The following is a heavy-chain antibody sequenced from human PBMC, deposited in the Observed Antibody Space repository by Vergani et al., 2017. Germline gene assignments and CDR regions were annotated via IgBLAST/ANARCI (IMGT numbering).Heavy chain of an antibody. J-gene: IGHJ4*02. V-gene: IGHV3-21*01. D-gene: IGHD6-13*01. CDR1: GFTFSTYA. CDR3: AAGAYSSSYPMVGGGY. CDR2: ISSSSSYI. Sequence: EVQLLESGGSLKQPGGSVRLSCAASGFTFSTYAMHWVRQAPGKGLEWVSSISSSSSYIYYADSVKGRFTISRDNDKNSLYLQMNSLRAEDTAVYYCAAGAYSSSYPMVGGGYWGQGTLVTVSS.